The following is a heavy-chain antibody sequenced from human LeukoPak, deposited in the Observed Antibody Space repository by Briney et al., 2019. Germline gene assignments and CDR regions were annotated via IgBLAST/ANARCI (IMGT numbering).Heavy chain of an antibody. CDR2: ISGSGGST. V-gene: IGHV3-23*01. CDR3: ARDDGELPYYY. D-gene: IGHD1-26*01. Sequence: GGSLRLSCAASGFTFSSYAMSWVRQAPGKGLEWVSAISGSGGSTYYADSVKGRFTISRDNSKNTLYLQMNSLRAEDTAVYYCARDDGELPYYYWAQGTLVTVSS. J-gene: IGHJ4*02. CDR1: GFTFSSYA.